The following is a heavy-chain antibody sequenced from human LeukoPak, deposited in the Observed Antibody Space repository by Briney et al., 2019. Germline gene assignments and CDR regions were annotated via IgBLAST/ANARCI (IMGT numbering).Heavy chain of an antibody. CDR3: ARGVREKNRGFLLYYYYYYMDV. V-gene: IGHV4-59*12. CDR2: IYYSGST. J-gene: IGHJ6*03. CDR1: GGSISSYH. D-gene: IGHD3-10*01. Sequence: PSETLSLTCTVSGGSISSYHWSWIRQPPGKGLEWIGYIYYSGSTNYSPSLKSRVSMSVDSSKNQFSLRLRSVTAADTAVYYCARGVREKNRGFLLYYYYYYMDVWGKGTTVAISS.